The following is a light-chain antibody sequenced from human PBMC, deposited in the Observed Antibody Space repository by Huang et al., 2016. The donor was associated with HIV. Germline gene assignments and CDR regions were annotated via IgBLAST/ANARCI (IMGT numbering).Light chain of an antibody. CDR1: QSVSSN. J-gene: IGKJ5*01. CDR3: QQYNNWPIT. CDR2: GAS. Sequence: EIVMTQSPATLSVSPGDGVTLSCRASQSVSSNLAWYQQKPGQAPRLLIYGASTRATAIPARFSGSGSGTEFTLTISSLQSEDFAVYYCQQYNNWPITFGQGTRLEIK. V-gene: IGKV3-15*01.